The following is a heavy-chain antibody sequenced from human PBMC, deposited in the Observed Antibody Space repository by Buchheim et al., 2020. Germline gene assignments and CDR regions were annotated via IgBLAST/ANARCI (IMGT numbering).Heavy chain of an antibody. D-gene: IGHD2-15*01. J-gene: IGHJ4*02. V-gene: IGHV3-48*04. CDR3: VRDGNIAGNFEF. CDR2: IHASSSPI. CDR1: EFTFSNYN. Sequence: EVQLVESGGGLVQPGGSLRLSCKVSEFTFSNYNMDWVRQAPGKGLEWVSYIHASSSPIYYAASVKGRFTVSRDNAKNSSFLQMNSLSAEDTAVYYCVRDGNIAGNFEFWGRGTL.